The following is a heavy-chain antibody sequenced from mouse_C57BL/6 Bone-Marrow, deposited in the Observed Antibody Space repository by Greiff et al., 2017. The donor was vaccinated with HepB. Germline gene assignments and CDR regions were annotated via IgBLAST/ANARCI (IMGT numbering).Heavy chain of an antibody. D-gene: IGHD1-1*01. CDR2: IWRGGST. V-gene: IGHV2-5*01. CDR3: AKKANYYGYAMDY. CDR1: GFSLTSYG. Sequence: QVQLQQSGPGLVQPSQSLSITCTVSGFSLTSYGVHWVRQSPGKGLEWLGVIWRGGSTDYNAAFMSRLSITKDNSKSQVFFKMNSLQADDTAIYYCAKKANYYGYAMDYWGQGTPVTVSS. J-gene: IGHJ4*01.